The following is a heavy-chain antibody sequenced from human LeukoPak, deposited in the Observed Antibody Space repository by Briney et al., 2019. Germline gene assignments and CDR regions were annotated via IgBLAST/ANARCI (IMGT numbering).Heavy chain of an antibody. Sequence: PGGSLRLSCAASGFTFDDYAMHWVRQAPGKGLEGVSLITGDGGSTYYADSVKGRFTISRDNSKNTLYLLMNSLRAEDTAVYFCARYCITTSCQDDNSYYGMDVWGQGTTVTVSS. J-gene: IGHJ6*02. D-gene: IGHD2-2*01. V-gene: IGHV3-43*02. CDR3: ARYCITTSCQDDNSYYGMDV. CDR1: GFTFDDYA. CDR2: ITGDGGST.